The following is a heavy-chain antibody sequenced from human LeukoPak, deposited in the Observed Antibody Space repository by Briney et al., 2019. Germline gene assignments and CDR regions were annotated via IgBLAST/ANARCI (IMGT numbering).Heavy chain of an antibody. J-gene: IGHJ4*02. CDR1: GFTFSTYW. CDR2: IKPDGSEK. D-gene: IGHD6-25*01. CDR3: ARGLDAAAGLANFDY. V-gene: IGHV3-7*01. Sequence: GGSLRLSCAASGFTFSTYWMGWVRQAPGKGLEWVAKIKPDGSEKDHVDSVKGRFTISRDNAKNSLYLQMNSLRAEDTAVYYCARGLDAAAGLANFDYWGQGTLVTVSS.